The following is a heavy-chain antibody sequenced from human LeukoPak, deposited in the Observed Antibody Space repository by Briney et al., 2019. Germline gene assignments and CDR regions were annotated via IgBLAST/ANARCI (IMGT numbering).Heavy chain of an antibody. V-gene: IGHV1-69*04. CDR2: IIPILGIA. CDR1: GGTFSSYT. Sequence: SVKVSCKASGGTFSSYTISWVRQAPGQGLEWMGRIIPILGIANYAQKFQGRVTITADKSTSTAHMELSSLRSEDTAVYYCARDKGGSKDSSGYYPNYYYYGMDVWGQGTTVTVSS. CDR3: ARDKGGSKDSSGYYPNYYYYGMDV. D-gene: IGHD3-22*01. J-gene: IGHJ6*02.